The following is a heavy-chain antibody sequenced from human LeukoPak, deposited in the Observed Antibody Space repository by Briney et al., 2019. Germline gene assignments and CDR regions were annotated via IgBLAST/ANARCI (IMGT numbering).Heavy chain of an antibody. CDR1: GFTFSKYT. D-gene: IGHD3-22*01. V-gene: IGHV3-48*02. J-gene: IGHJ3*02. CDR3: ARGRSYYYDSSGYYSDAFDI. CDR2: ISSSSSTI. Sequence: GGSLRLSCAASGFTFSKYTMSWVRQAPGRGLEWISDISSSSSTIYFADSVKGRFTISRDNAKNSLSLKLNSLRDEDTAVYYCARGRSYYYDSSGYYSDAFDIWGQGTLVTVSS.